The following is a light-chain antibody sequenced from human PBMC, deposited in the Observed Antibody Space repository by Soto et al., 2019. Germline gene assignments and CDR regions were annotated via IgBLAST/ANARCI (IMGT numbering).Light chain of an antibody. V-gene: IGKV3-15*01. CDR2: GAS. CDR3: QQYATSPLT. J-gene: IGKJ4*01. Sequence: EIVMTQSPATLSVSPGERATLSCRASQSVSSNLAWYQKKPGQAPRILIYGASTRATGIPARFSGSGSGTDFNLTISRLEPEDFALYYCQQYATSPLTFGGGTKVDIK. CDR1: QSVSSN.